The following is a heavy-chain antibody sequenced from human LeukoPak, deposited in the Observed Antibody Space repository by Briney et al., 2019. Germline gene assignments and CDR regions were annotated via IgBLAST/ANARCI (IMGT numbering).Heavy chain of an antibody. CDR1: GYTFTGYY. J-gene: IGHJ5*02. D-gene: IGHD1-26*01. Sequence: PSVTVSCMASGYTFTGYYIHWVRQAPGQGLEWMGWINPNSGGTNYARKFQGRVTMTRDTSISTAYMELSRLRSDDTAVYYCARGGIVGVYNWFDPWGEGTLVTVSS. CDR2: INPNSGGT. V-gene: IGHV1-2*02. CDR3: ARGGIVGVYNWFDP.